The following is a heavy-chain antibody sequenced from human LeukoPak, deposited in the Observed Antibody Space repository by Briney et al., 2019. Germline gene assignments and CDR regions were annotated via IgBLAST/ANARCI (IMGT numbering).Heavy chain of an antibody. Sequence: PGGSLRLSCAASGFTFSSYSMNWVRQAPGKGLEWVSHITSSSSTIYYADSVKGRFAISRDNAKNSLYLQMDSLRAEDTAVFYCARDGTGHFDYWGQGTRVTVSS. V-gene: IGHV3-48*01. J-gene: IGHJ4*02. CDR1: GFTFSSYS. CDR3: ARDGTGHFDY. CDR2: ITSSSSTI.